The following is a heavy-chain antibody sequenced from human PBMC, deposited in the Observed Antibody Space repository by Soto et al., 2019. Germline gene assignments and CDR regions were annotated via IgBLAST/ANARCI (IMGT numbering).Heavy chain of an antibody. CDR3: ARMHCSSTSCKHYWYFDL. CDR2: INHSGST. CDR1: GGSFVDYD. V-gene: IGHV4-34*01. J-gene: IGHJ2*01. Sequence: SETLCLSCAVYGGSFVDYDWSWIRQPPGKGLEWIGEINHSGSTNYNPSLKSRVTISVDTSKNQFSLKLSSVTAADTAVYYCARMHCSSTSCKHYWYFDLWGRGTLVTVSS. D-gene: IGHD2-2*01.